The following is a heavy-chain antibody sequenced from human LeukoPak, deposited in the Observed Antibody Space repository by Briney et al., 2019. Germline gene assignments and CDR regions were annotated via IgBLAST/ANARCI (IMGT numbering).Heavy chain of an antibody. CDR2: NNHSGST. CDR1: GGSFSGYY. V-gene: IGHV4-34*01. J-gene: IGHJ5*02. Sequence: SETLSLTCAVYGGSFSGYYWSWIRQPPGKGLEWIGENNHSGSTNYNPSLKSRVTISVDTSKNQFSLKLSSVTAADTAVYYCARQSYGSGSYSNPNWFDPWGQGTLVTISS. CDR3: ARQSYGSGSYSNPNWFDP. D-gene: IGHD3-10*01.